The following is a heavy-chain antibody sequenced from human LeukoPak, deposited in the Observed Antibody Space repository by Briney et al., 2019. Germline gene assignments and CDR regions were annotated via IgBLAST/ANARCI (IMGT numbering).Heavy chain of an antibody. D-gene: IGHD1-26*01. J-gene: IGHJ3*01. CDR1: GYSFTTYW. Sequence: GESLKISCKGSGYSFTTYWIGWVRQMPGKGLEWMGIIYPGDSDTRYSPSFQGQVTISADKSINTAYLQWSSLKVSDTAMYYCARPRTVGSSHDAFDFWGQGTKVIVFS. CDR2: IYPGDSDT. CDR3: ARPRTVGSSHDAFDF. V-gene: IGHV5-51*01.